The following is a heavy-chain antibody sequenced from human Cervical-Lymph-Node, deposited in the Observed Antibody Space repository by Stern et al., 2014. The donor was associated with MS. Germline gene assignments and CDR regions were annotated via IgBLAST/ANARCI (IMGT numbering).Heavy chain of an antibody. D-gene: IGHD1-14*01. Sequence: VQLVQSGAELIRPGESLKISCKGSGFKFSIYWIAWVRQMPGKGLEWMGIIYPGDSETRYSPSFQGQVTMSADKSTSAAYLQWSSLNASDTAMYFCALQTTAWASDVWGQGTLVTVSS. V-gene: IGHV5-51*03. CDR3: ALQTTAWASDV. CDR2: IYPGDSET. CDR1: GFKFSIYW. J-gene: IGHJ4*02.